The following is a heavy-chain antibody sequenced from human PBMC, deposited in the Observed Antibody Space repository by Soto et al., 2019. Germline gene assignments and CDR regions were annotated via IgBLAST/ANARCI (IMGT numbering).Heavy chain of an antibody. CDR2: IYYSGST. V-gene: IGHV4-59*01. J-gene: IGHJ4*02. D-gene: IGHD6-19*01. Sequence: QVQLQESGPGLVKPSETLSLTCTVSGGSISSYYWSWIRQPPGKGLEWIGYIYYSGSTNYNPSLKSRVTISVDTSKNQFSLKLSSVTAADTAVYYCARVSDQWLVSYDYWGQGTLVTVSS. CDR3: ARVSDQWLVSYDY. CDR1: GGSISSYY.